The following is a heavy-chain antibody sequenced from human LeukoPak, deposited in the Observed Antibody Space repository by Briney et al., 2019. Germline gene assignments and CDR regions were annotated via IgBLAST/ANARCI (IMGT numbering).Heavy chain of an antibody. CDR3: ARDHKWAFDY. CDR1: GFTFSDYS. V-gene: IGHV3-21*05. CDR2: IGLGSGFV. J-gene: IGHJ4*02. D-gene: IGHD1-26*01. Sequence: PGGSLRLPCAASGFTFSDYSVNWVRQAPGRELEWISYIGLGSGFVSYADSVKGRFTITSDTARNSLYLQMSSLRAEDTAVYFCARDHKWAFDYWGQGILVTVSS.